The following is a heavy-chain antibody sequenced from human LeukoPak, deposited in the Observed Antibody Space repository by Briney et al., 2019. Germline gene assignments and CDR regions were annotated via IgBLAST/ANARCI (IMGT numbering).Heavy chain of an antibody. V-gene: IGHV3-30*04. J-gene: IGHJ4*02. CDR3: ARNEVALAGSLMATIDY. CDR2: ISYDGSNK. D-gene: IGHD6-19*01. CDR1: GFTFSSYA. Sequence: PGGSLRLSCAASGFTFSSYAMHWVRQAPGKGLEWVAVISYDGSNKYYADSVKGRFTISRDNSKNTLYLQMNSLRAEDTAVYYCARNEVALAGSLMATIDYWGQGTLVTVSS.